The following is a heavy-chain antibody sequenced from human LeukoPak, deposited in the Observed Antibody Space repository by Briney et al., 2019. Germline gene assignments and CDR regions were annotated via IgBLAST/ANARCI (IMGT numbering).Heavy chain of an antibody. Sequence: GESLKISCKGSGYSFTSYWIGWVRQMPGKGLEWMGIIYPGDSETRYSPSFQGQVTISADKSISTAYLQWSSLKASDTAMYYCARRGWNEFNWFDPWGQGTLVTVSS. CDR3: ARRGWNEFNWFDP. CDR2: IYPGDSET. J-gene: IGHJ5*02. CDR1: GYSFTSYW. D-gene: IGHD1-1*01. V-gene: IGHV5-51*01.